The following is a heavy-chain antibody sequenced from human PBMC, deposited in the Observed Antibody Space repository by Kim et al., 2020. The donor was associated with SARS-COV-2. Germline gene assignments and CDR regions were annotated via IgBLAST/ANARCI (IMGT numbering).Heavy chain of an antibody. Sequence: SETLSLTCTVSGGSISSSSYYWGWIRQPPGKGLEWIGSIYYNGSTYYNPSLKSRVTISVDTSKNQFSLKLSSVTAADTAVYYCARQVGGAVAGRAFDIWGQGTMVTVSS. J-gene: IGHJ3*02. CDR3: ARQVGGAVAGRAFDI. D-gene: IGHD6-19*01. CDR1: GGSISSSSYY. CDR2: IYYNGST. V-gene: IGHV4-39*01.